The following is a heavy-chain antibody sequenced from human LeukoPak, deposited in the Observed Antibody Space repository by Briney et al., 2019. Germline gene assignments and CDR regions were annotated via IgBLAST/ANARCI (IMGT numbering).Heavy chain of an antibody. J-gene: IGHJ3*02. V-gene: IGHV3-30*02. Sequence: GGSLRLSCAASRFTFSNYGMHWVRQAPGKGLEWVAFIQYDGSKKYYADSVKGRFTISRDNSKNTFYLQMSSQKREDTAVYYCAKDGGMTTEDHDAFDIWGQGTLVTDSS. CDR2: IQYDGSKK. D-gene: IGHD4-17*01. CDR1: RFTFSNYG. CDR3: AKDGGMTTEDHDAFDI.